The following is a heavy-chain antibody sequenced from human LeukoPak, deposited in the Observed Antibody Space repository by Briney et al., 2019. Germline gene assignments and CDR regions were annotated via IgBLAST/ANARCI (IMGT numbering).Heavy chain of an antibody. J-gene: IGHJ4*02. D-gene: IGHD6-19*01. CDR1: GFTFSSYA. CDR3: AKEHRSGWRRTYYFDY. CDR2: ISGSGGST. Sequence: GGSLRLSCAASGFTFSSYAMSWVRRAPGKGLEWVSAISGSGGSTYYADSVKGRFTISRDNSKNTLYLHMNSLRAEDTAVYYCAKEHRSGWRRTYYFDYWGQGTLVTVSS. V-gene: IGHV3-23*01.